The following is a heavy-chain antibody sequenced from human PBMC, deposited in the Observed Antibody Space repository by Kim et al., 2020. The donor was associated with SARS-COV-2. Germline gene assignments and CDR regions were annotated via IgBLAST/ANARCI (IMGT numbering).Heavy chain of an antibody. D-gene: IGHD4-4*01. V-gene: IGHV3-30-3*01. CDR1: GFTFSSYA. Sequence: GGSLRLSCAASGFTFSSYAMHWVRQAPGKGLEWVAVISYDGSNKYYADSVKGRFTISRDNSKNTLYLQMNSLRAEDTAVYYCARGADYSNFDYWGQGTLVTVSS. CDR3: ARGADYSNFDY. J-gene: IGHJ4*02. CDR2: ISYDGSNK.